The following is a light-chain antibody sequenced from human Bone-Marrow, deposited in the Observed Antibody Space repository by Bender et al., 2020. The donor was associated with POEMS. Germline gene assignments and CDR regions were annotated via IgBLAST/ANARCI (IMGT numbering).Light chain of an antibody. J-gene: IGLJ2*01. CDR2: DVF. CDR3: CAYAGPYTLEV. V-gene: IGLV2-11*01. CDR1: RTDIATYDY. Sequence: QSALTQPRSVSGSLGQSVTISCTGTRTDIATYDYVSWYQQYPGKAPTLIIYDVFQRPSGVPDRFSGSKSGSTATLTIAGLQAEDEAEYYCCAYAGPYTLEVFGGGTKLTVL.